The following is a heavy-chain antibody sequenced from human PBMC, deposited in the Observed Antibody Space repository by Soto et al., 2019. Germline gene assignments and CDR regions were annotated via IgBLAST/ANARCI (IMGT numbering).Heavy chain of an antibody. CDR1: GYSISTYA. CDR2: INAGSDNT. J-gene: IGHJ6*02. V-gene: IGHV1-3*01. Sequence: ASVKVSCKASGYSISTYAIDWVRQAPGQRLEWMGWINAGSDNTEYSQRFQDRITITRDTSASTAYMELRSLRSEDTAVYYCARSGGGKSYPHYYVMDVWGQGTTVTVSS. CDR3: ARSGGGKSYPHYYVMDV. D-gene: IGHD1-26*01.